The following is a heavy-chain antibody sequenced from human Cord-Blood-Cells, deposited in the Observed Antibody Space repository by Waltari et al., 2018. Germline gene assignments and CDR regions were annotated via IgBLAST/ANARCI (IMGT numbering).Heavy chain of an antibody. CDR1: GGSISSSSYY. CDR3: ASKRAAGIDY. J-gene: IGHJ4*02. Sequence: QLQLQESGPGLVKPSETLSLTCTVSGGSISSSSYYWGWIRQPPGKGLEWIGSIYYSGSTSYNPSLKSRVTISVDTSKNQFSLKLSSVTAADTAVYYCASKRAAGIDYWGQGTLVTVSS. CDR2: IYYSGST. D-gene: IGHD6-13*01. V-gene: IGHV4-39*01.